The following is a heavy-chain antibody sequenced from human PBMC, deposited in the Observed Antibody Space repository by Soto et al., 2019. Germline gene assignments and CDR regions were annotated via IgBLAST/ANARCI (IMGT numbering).Heavy chain of an antibody. CDR1: GGTFSSYA. J-gene: IGHJ4*02. V-gene: IGHV1-69*13. D-gene: IGHD6-19*01. CDR2: IIPIFGTA. Sequence: SVKVSCTASGGTFSSYAISWVRQAPGQGLEWMGGIIPIFGTANYAQKFQGRVTITADESTSTAYMELSSLRSEDTAVYYCASVSEAGTWVFDYWGQGTLVTVSS. CDR3: ASVSEAGTWVFDY.